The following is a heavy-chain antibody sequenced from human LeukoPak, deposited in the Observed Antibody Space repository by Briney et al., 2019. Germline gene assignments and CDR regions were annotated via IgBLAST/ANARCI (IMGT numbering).Heavy chain of an antibody. CDR2: IYNSGST. J-gene: IGHJ4*02. CDR1: GASISSYY. D-gene: IGHD3-22*01. Sequence: SETLSLTCTVSGASISSYYWSWIRQPPGKGLEWIGYIYNSGSTNYNPSLKSRVTISVDTSKNQFSLKLSSVTAADTAVYYCARSGRCYESSGYYYVVYWGQGTLVTVSS. V-gene: IGHV4-59*08. CDR3: ARSGRCYESSGYYYVVY.